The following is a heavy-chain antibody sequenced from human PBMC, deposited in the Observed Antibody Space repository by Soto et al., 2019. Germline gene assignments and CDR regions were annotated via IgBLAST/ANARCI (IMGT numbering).Heavy chain of an antibody. Sequence: PSETLSLTCTVSGGSISSYYWSWIRQPPGKGLEWIGYIYYSGSTNYNPSLKSRVTISVDTSKNQFSLKLSSVTAADTAVYYCARDHPNSSGWRNWFDPWGQGTLVTVSS. D-gene: IGHD6-19*01. CDR3: ARDHPNSSGWRNWFDP. V-gene: IGHV4-59*01. J-gene: IGHJ5*02. CDR1: GGSISSYY. CDR2: IYYSGST.